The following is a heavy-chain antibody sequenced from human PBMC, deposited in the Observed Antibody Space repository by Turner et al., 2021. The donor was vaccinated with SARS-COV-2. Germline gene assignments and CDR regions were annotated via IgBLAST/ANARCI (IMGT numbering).Heavy chain of an antibody. CDR3: ARAMVWGGNAFAEYFQH. J-gene: IGHJ1*01. Sequence: QVQLVQSGAEVKKPGSSVKVSCKASGGTFGSYAISWVRQAPGQGLEWRGRMIPILDIANYAEKYQGRVTITADKSTSTADMELSSLRSEDKAVYYCARAMVWGGNAFAEYFQHWGQGTLVTVSS. CDR2: MIPILDIA. CDR1: GGTFGSYA. V-gene: IGHV1-69*04. D-gene: IGHD3-10*01.